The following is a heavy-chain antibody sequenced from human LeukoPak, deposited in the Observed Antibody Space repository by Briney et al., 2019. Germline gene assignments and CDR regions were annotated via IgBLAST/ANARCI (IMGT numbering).Heavy chain of an antibody. CDR2: IYYSGST. V-gene: IGHV4-39*01. D-gene: IGHD1-26*01. CDR3: ARPDSGSYSGYYYMDV. CDR1: GGSISSSSYY. Sequence: PSETLSLTCTVSGGSISSSSYYWGWIRQPPGKGLEWIGSIYYSGSTYYNPSLKSRVTISVDTSKNQFSLKLSSVTAADTAVYYCARPDSGSYSGYYYMDVWGKGTTVTVSS. J-gene: IGHJ6*03.